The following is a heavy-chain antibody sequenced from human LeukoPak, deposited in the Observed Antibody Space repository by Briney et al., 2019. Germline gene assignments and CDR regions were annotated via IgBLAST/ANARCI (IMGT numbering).Heavy chain of an antibody. Sequence: SETLSLTCTVSGGSISSGSFYWSWIRQPAGKGLEWIGYIYYSGSTKYNPSLRSRVTISVDTSKNQFSLKLGSVTAADTAVYYCARDERATVFGVGLDAFDIWGQGTMVTVSS. J-gene: IGHJ3*02. CDR3: ARDERATVFGVGLDAFDI. D-gene: IGHD3-3*01. CDR1: GGSISSGSFY. CDR2: IYYSGST. V-gene: IGHV4-61*10.